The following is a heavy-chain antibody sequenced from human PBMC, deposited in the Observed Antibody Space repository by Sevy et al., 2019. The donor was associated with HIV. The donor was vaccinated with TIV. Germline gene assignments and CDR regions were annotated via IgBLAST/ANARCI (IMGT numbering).Heavy chain of an antibody. CDR3: ARAGRGYGCIDY. J-gene: IGHJ4*02. CDR2: ITRSSSYI. CDR1: DFTFSSYS. V-gene: IGHV3-21*01. Sequence: GGSLRLSCAASDFTFSSYSMNWVRQAPGKGLEWVSSITRSSSYIYYADSVKGRFTIPRDNAMNSLYLQMNSLRAEDNAGYYCARAGRGYGCIDYWGQGTLVTVSS. D-gene: IGHD2-8*01.